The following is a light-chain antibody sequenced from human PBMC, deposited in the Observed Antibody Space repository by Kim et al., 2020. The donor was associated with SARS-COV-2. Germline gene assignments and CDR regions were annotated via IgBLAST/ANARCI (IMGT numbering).Light chain of an antibody. CDR2: EVN. V-gene: IGLV2-23*02. J-gene: IGLJ3*02. Sequence: QSALTQPASVSGSPGQSITISCTGTSSDVGNYNLVSWYQQHPGKAPKLMIYEVNKRPSGVSNRFSGSKSGNTASLTISGLQAEDEAAYYCCSYAGTSTWVFGGGTKLTVL. CDR3: CSYAGTSTWV. CDR1: SSDVGNYNL.